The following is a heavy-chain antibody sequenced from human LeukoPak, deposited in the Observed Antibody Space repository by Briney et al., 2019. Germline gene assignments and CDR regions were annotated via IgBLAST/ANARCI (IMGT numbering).Heavy chain of an antibody. V-gene: IGHV5-51*01. J-gene: IGHJ3*02. CDR3: ARHGSQYYYDSSGSSPGAFDI. D-gene: IGHD3-22*01. CDR1: GYSFTSYW. Sequence: GESLKISCKGSGYSFTSYWIGWVRQMPGKGLEWMGIIYPVDSDTRYSPSFQGQVTISADKSISTAYLQWSSLKASDTAMYYCARHGSQYYYDSSGSSPGAFDIWGQGTMVTVSS. CDR2: IYPVDSDT.